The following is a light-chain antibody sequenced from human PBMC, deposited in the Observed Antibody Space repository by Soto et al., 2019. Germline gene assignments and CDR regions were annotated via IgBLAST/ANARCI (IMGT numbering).Light chain of an antibody. Sequence: DVQMTQSPSSLSAFVGDRVTITCRASQGIAPYLAWFQQKPGKVPKLLIYATSTLQSGVPSRFSGSGSGTDFTLTINILQPEDGGTYYCQKYNSAPLTFGGGTKVEIK. CDR2: ATS. CDR3: QKYNSAPLT. CDR1: QGIAPY. J-gene: IGKJ4*01. V-gene: IGKV1-27*01.